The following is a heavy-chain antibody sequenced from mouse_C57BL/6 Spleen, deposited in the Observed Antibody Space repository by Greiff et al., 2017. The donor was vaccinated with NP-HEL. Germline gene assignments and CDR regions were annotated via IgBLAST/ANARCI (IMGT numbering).Heavy chain of an antibody. D-gene: IGHD2-4*01. CDR1: GYSITSGYY. CDR3: ARLGDYDPWFAY. Sequence: ESGPGLVKPSQSLSLPCSVTGYSITSGYYWNWIRQFPGNKLEWMGYISYDGSNNYNPSLKNRISITRDTSKNQFFLKLNSVTTEDTATYYCARLGDYDPWFAYWGQGTLVTVSA. CDR2: ISYDGSN. J-gene: IGHJ3*01. V-gene: IGHV3-6*01.